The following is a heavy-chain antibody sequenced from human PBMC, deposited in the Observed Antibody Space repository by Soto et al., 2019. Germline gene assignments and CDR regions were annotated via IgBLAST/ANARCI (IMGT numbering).Heavy chain of an antibody. D-gene: IGHD3-9*01. V-gene: IGHV3-30*03. CDR1: GFTFSSYG. CDR3: ASERALLPGSLDV. Sequence: QVQLVESGGGVVQPGRSLRLSCAASGFTFSSYGMHWVRQAPGKGLEWVAVISYDGSNKYYADSVKGRFTISRDNSMNALYLQMNSLRAEGTAVCYCASERALLPGSLDVWGQGTTVTVSS. CDR2: ISYDGSNK. J-gene: IGHJ6*02.